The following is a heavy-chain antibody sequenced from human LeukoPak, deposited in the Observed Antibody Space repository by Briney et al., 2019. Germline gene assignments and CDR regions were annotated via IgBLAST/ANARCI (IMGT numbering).Heavy chain of an antibody. CDR3: AGDNYAGANWFDP. CDR1: GGTFSSYA. Sequence: ASVKVSCKASGGTFSSYAVSWVRQAPGQGLEWMGGIIPIFGTANYAQKFQGRVTITTDESTSTAYMELSSLRSEDTAVYYCAGDNYAGANWFDPWGQGTLVTVSS. V-gene: IGHV1-69*05. CDR2: IIPIFGTA. J-gene: IGHJ5*02. D-gene: IGHD1-7*01.